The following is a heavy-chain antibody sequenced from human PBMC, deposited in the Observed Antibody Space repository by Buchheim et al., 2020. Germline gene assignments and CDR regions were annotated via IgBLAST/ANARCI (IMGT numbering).Heavy chain of an antibody. CDR2: IYSGGST. V-gene: IGHV3-66*01. CDR1: GFTVSSNY. Sequence: EVQLVESGGGLVQPGGSLRLSCAASGFTVSSNYMSWVRQAPGKGLEWASVIYSGGSTYYADSVKGRFTISRDNSKNTLYLQMNSLRAEDTAVYYCARDPYYYDSSGYYRGQGTL. J-gene: IGHJ4*02. CDR3: ARDPYYYDSSGYY. D-gene: IGHD3-22*01.